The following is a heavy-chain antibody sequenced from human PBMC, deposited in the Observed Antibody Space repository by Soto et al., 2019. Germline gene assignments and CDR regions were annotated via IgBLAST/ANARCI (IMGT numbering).Heavy chain of an antibody. CDR3: AMVDNYVTPTPQDV. CDR2: ISPYSGKT. D-gene: IGHD3-16*01. CDR1: GYIFVNYG. Sequence: QVQLVQSGDEVRKPGSSVKVSCKASGYIFVNYGIAWVRQAPGQGLEWMGWISPYSGKTHYASKVQGRLTMTTDTSTSPAYTDLGSLTSDDTAVYYCAMVDNYVTPTPQDVWGQGTTVTVSS. V-gene: IGHV1-18*01. J-gene: IGHJ6*02.